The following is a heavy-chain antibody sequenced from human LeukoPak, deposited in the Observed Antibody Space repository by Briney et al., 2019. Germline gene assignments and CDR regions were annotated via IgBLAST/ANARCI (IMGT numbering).Heavy chain of an antibody. CDR2: INPNSGGT. J-gene: IGHJ5*02. Sequence: ASVKVSCKASGYTFTGYYMHWVRQAPGQGLEWMGWINPNSGGTNYAQKFQGRVTMTRDKSIRTAYMELSRLTSDDTAVYYCARSTYCSGGSCSHNWFDPWGQGTLVTVSS. CDR1: GYTFTGYY. CDR3: ARSTYCSGGSCSHNWFDP. D-gene: IGHD2-15*01. V-gene: IGHV1-2*02.